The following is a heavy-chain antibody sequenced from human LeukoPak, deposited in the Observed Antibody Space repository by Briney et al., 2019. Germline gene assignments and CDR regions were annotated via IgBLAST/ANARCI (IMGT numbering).Heavy chain of an antibody. CDR1: ESIFSNYA. V-gene: IGHV3-23*01. Sequence: PGGSLRLSCAASESIFSNYAVTWVRQAPGRGLEWVSSITGSGAGTSYADSVRGRFTISRDNSKSMVYVQMNSLRAEDTAIYYCAKDPNGDCFGAFDMWGQGTMVTVSS. CDR2: ITGSGAGT. D-gene: IGHD2-21*02. J-gene: IGHJ3*02. CDR3: AKDPNGDCFGAFDM.